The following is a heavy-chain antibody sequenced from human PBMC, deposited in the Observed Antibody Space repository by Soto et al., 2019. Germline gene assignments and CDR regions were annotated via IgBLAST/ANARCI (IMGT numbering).Heavy chain of an antibody. V-gene: IGHV3-66*01. CDR1: GLTVSNNS. D-gene: IGHD6-13*01. J-gene: IGHJ6*03. Sequence: EVQLVESGGGLVQPGGSLRVSCAASGLTVSNNSMNWVRQITGKGLEWVSITFSGGSTYYADSVKGRFTVSRDNSKNTLHLQMNSLAAEDTGVDYWAGAGVYSSAYMDVWGEGATVTVSS. CDR2: TFSGGST. CDR3: AGAGVYSSAYMDV.